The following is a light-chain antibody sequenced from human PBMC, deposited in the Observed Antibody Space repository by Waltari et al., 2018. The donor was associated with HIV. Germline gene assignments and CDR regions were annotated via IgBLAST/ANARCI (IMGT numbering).Light chain of an antibody. Sequence: DIQLTQSPSFLSASVGDRVTMTCRASQGIRSYLPWYQQKPGNAPNLLIYAASTLQSGVPSRFSGSGSGTEFTLTISSLQPEDFATYSCQQLNEYPWTFGQGTKVEMK. J-gene: IGKJ1*01. CDR3: QQLNEYPWT. CDR1: QGIRSY. V-gene: IGKV1-9*01. CDR2: AAS.